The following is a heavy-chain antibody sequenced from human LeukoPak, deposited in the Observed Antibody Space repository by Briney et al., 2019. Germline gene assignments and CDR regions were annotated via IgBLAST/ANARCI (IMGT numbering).Heavy chain of an antibody. CDR1: GGTFSSYA. CDR3: AREYPYYDILTGYYRAHYMDV. V-gene: IGHV1-69*05. J-gene: IGHJ6*03. Sequence: ASVKVSCKASGGTFSSYAISWVRQAPGQGLEWMGRIIPIFGTANYAQKFQGRVTITTDESTSTAYMELSSLRSEDTAVYYCAREYPYYDILTGYYRAHYMDVWGKGTTVTVSS. CDR2: IIPIFGTA. D-gene: IGHD3-9*01.